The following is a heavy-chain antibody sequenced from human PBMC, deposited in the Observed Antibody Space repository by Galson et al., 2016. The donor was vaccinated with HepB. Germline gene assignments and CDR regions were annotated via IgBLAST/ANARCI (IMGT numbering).Heavy chain of an antibody. J-gene: IGHJ6*02. D-gene: IGHD5-12*01. V-gene: IGHV1-18*01. CDR2: ISAYNGNT. CDR3: ARRPYSGHEYYYYGLGV. CDR1: GYSFTSYC. Sequence: SVKVSCKASGYSFTSYCITWVRQAPGQGLEWMGWISAYNGNTNFAQEFQGRVSMTTDTSTSTAFMELRSLRSDDTAVYYCARRPYSGHEYYYYGLGVWGQGTTVTVSS.